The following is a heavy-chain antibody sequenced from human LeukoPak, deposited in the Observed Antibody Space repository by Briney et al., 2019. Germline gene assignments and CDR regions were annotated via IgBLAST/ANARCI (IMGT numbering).Heavy chain of an antibody. J-gene: IGHJ6*02. V-gene: IGHV4-34*01. D-gene: IGHD6-13*01. CDR2: INHSGST. CDR3: ARHRRKNIAAAGSNPHYYYYGMDV. Sequence: SETLSLTCAVYGGSFSGYYWSWIRQPPGKGLEWVGEINHSGSTNYNPSLKSRVTISVDASKNQFSLKLSSVTAADTAVYYCARHRRKNIAAAGSNPHYYYYGMDVWGQGTTVTVSS. CDR1: GGSFSGYY.